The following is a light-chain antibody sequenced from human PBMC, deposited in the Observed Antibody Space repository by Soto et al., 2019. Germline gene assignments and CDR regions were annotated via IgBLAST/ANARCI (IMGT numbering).Light chain of an antibody. J-gene: IGKJ4*01. CDR2: GAT. CDR3: QQGTSFPPVRA. CDR1: QASVGL. V-gene: IGKV1-12*01. Sequence: DIQMTQSPSSLSASVGDRVTITCRARQASVGLVTCYQQKPRGPPTALMYGATLFQSGVPPRFSGSASGTECTLPITSLQAEDFAAYYFQQGTSFPPVRAFGGGTKV.